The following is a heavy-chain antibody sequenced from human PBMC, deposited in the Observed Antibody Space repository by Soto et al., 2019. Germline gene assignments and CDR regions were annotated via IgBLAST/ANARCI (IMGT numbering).Heavy chain of an antibody. D-gene: IGHD4-17*01. J-gene: IGHJ5*02. CDR1: GGSISSSNW. V-gene: IGHV4-4*02. CDR2: IYHSGST. Sequence: SETLSLTCAVSGGSISSSNWWSLVRHPPGKGLEWIGEIYHSGSTNYNPSLKSRVTISVDKSKNQFSLKLSSVTAADTAVYYCARVWTTVTNWFDPWGQGTLVTVSS. CDR3: ARVWTTVTNWFDP.